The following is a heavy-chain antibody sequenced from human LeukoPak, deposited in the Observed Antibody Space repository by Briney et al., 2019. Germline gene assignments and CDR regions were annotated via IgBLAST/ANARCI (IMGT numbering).Heavy chain of an antibody. D-gene: IGHD3-10*01. J-gene: IGHJ4*02. Sequence: PGGSLRLSCAASGFTFSSYGMHWVRQAPGKGLEWVAVISYDGSNKYYADSVKGRFTISRDNSKNTLYLQMNSLRAEDTAVYYCARAGFGDIIAAHYWGQGTLVTVSS. CDR3: ARAGFGDIIAAHY. V-gene: IGHV3-30*03. CDR1: GFTFSSYG. CDR2: ISYDGSNK.